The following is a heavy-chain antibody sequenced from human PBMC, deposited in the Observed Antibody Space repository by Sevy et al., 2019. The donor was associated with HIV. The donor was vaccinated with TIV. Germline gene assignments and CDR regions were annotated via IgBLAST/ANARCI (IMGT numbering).Heavy chain of an antibody. CDR3: TTVAAAGQYDY. Sequence: GESLKISCAASGFSFTNAWMSWVRQAPGKGLEWVGRIKCIPDGGTTDYPAAVKGRFTISRDDSKNTLFLQMNSLKIEDTGVYYCTTVAAAGQYDYWGQGTLVTVSS. CDR1: GFSFTNAW. V-gene: IGHV3-15*01. J-gene: IGHJ4*02. D-gene: IGHD6-13*01. CDR2: IKCIPDGGTT.